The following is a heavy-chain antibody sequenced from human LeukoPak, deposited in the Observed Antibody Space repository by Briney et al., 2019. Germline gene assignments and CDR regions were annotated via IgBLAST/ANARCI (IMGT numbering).Heavy chain of an antibody. J-gene: IGHJ4*02. CDR3: AREPADILTGYLDY. CDR1: GFTFSSYE. CDR2: ISSSGSTI. Sequence: PGGSLRLSCAASGFTFSSYEMNWVRQAPGKGLEWVSYISSSGSTIYYADSVKGRFTISRDNAKNSLYLQMNSLRAEDTAVYYCAREPADILTGYLDYWGQGTLVTVSS. V-gene: IGHV3-48*03. D-gene: IGHD3-9*01.